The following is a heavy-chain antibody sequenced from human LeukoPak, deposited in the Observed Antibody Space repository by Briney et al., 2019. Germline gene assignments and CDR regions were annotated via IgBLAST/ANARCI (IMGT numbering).Heavy chain of an antibody. CDR1: GFTFSSYG. J-gene: IGHJ5*02. V-gene: IGHV3-33*08. Sequence: PGRSLRLSCAASGFTFSSYGMHWVRQAPGKGMEWLAVIWYDASNKYYADSVKGRFTISRDNSKNTLYLQMNSLRDDDTAVYYCVRGVGVSRFNYFDPWGQGTLVTVSS. CDR2: IWYDASNK. CDR3: VRGVGVSRFNYFDP. D-gene: IGHD5-24*01.